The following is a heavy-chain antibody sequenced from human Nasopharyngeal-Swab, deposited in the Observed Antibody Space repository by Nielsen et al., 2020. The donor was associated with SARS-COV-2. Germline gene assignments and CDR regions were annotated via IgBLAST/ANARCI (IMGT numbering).Heavy chain of an antibody. Sequence: ASVKVSCKASGYTFTSYDINWVRQATGQGLEWMGWMNPNSGNTGYVQKFQGRVTMTRNTSISTAYMELSSLRSEDTAVYYCARGHVLRYFDWLVKQINAFDIWGQGTMVTVSS. J-gene: IGHJ3*02. CDR3: ARGHVLRYFDWLVKQINAFDI. CDR2: MNPNSGNT. V-gene: IGHV1-8*01. D-gene: IGHD3-9*01. CDR1: GYTFTSYD.